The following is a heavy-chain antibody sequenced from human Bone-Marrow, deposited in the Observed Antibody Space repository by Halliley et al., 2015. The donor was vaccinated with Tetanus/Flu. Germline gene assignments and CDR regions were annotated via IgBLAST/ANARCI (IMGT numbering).Heavy chain of an antibody. Sequence: SLRLSCAASGFTFTNYAMFWVRQAPGKGLEWLAVISKDGSNKFYADSVKGRLTISRDNSKNTLDLQMNSLRAEDTAIYYCAKDRGENYYDTLDYWGQGTLVTVSS. J-gene: IGHJ4*02. CDR1: GFTFTNYA. CDR2: ISKDGSNK. V-gene: IGHV3-30*18. CDR3: AKDRGENYYDTLDY. D-gene: IGHD3-22*01.